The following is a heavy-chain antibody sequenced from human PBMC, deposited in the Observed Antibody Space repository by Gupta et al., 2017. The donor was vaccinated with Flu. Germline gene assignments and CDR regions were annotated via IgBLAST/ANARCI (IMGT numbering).Heavy chain of an antibody. CDR1: GFTFSDYS. CDR2: ITGSSSSI. J-gene: IGHJ3*02. V-gene: IGHV3-21*01. Sequence: EELLVESGGGLVKPGGSLRLSCAASGFTFSDYSFIWVRQPPGKGLEWVSSITGSSSSIFYADSLKGRFTVSRDNAKKSLYLQMNSLRAEDTALYYCARDRRHSFSTSYYGFDIWGQGTMVTVSS. D-gene: IGHD2-2*01. CDR3: ARDRRHSFSTSYYGFDI.